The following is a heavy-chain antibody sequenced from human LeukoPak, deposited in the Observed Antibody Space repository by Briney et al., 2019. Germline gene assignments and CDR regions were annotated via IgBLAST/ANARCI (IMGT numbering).Heavy chain of an antibody. V-gene: IGHV3-74*01. Sequence: GGSLRLSCAASGLTFSSYWMHWVRQAPGKGLVWVSRINSDGSSTSYADSVKGRFTISRDNAKNTLYLQMNSVRAEDTAVYYCARDLPLLYAFDIWGQGTMVTVSS. CDR1: GLTFSSYW. D-gene: IGHD2-15*01. CDR2: INSDGSST. CDR3: ARDLPLLYAFDI. J-gene: IGHJ3*02.